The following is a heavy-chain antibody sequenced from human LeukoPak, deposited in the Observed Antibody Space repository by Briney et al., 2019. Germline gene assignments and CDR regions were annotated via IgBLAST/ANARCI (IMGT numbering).Heavy chain of an antibody. CDR3: VRQDPVAALPDY. CDR2: FYSSGST. CDR1: GGSIGSNNYY. J-gene: IGHJ4*02. D-gene: IGHD6-19*01. V-gene: IGHV4-39*01. Sequence: SETLSLTCTVSGGSIGSNNYYWGWIRQPPGQEPEWIASFYSSGSTYYNPSLKSRVTISVDTSKNQFSLKVSSVTAADTAVYYCVRQDPVAALPDYWGQGTLVTVSS.